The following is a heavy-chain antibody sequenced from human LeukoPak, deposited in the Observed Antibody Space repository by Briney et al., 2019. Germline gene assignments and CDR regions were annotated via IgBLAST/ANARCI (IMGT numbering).Heavy chain of an antibody. V-gene: IGHV1-18*01. D-gene: IGHD3-16*02. CDR3: AKDYRFNDPKSGLASDH. Sequence: EASVTVSCTASGYTFTTYGISWVRQAPGQGLEWMGWISADNGNTNYAQKLQGRVSMTTDTSTSTAYMELRSLRSDDTAVYYCAKDYRFNDPKSGLASDHWGQGTLVTVSS. CDR1: GYTFTTYG. CDR2: ISADNGNT. J-gene: IGHJ4*02.